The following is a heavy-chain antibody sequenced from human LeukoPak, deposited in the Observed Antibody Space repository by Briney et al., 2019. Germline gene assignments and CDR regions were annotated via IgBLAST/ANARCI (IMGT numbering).Heavy chain of an antibody. Sequence: SETLSLTCTVSGGSISSGGYYWSWIRQHPGKGLEWIGYIYYSGSTYYNPSLKSRVTISVDTSKNQFSLKLSSVTAADTAVYYCATSRMLRNWFDPWGQGTLITVSS. CDR1: GGSISSGGYY. D-gene: IGHD2-8*01. CDR2: IYYSGST. V-gene: IGHV4-31*03. CDR3: ATSRMLRNWFDP. J-gene: IGHJ5*02.